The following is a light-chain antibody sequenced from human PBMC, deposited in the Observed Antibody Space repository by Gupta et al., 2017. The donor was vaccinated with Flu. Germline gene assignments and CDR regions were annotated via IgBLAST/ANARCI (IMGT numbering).Light chain of an antibody. Sequence: EVVLTQSPGTLSLSPGERATLSCKSSQSVTTNYVAWYQQTPGQAPRLIIHGASNRASDIPDRCSGRGGAKDFTLTSSRQEDEDFAVYYGQYDSNSRTFGDGTQVEIK. V-gene: IGKV3-20*01. CDR3: QYDSNSRT. CDR2: GAS. CDR1: QSVTTNY. J-gene: IGKJ5*01.